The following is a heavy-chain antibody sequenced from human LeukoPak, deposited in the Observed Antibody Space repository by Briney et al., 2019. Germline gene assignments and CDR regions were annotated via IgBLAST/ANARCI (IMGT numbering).Heavy chain of an antibody. V-gene: IGHV1-24*01. CDR2: FDPEDGET. D-gene: IGHD1-26*01. CDR3: ARDVSSTSNWEFDY. Sequence: ASVKVSCKVSGYTLTELSMHWVRQAPGKGLEWMGGFDPEDGETIYAQKFQGRVTMTRDTSINTAYVEVRWLISDDTAIYFCARDVSSTSNWEFDYCGQGTLVTVSS. CDR1: GYTLTELS. J-gene: IGHJ4*02.